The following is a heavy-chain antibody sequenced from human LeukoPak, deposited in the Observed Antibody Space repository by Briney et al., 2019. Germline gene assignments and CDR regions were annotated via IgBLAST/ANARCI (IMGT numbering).Heavy chain of an antibody. Sequence: GGSLRLSCAASGFSFSSYWLSWVRQAPGKGLEWVANIKQDGGEKTYVDSVKGRFTISRDNAKISLYLQMNSLRADDTAVYYCAKGTNIAAGIFDCWGQGTLVTVSS. CDR3: AKGTNIAAGIFDC. V-gene: IGHV3-7*04. CDR1: GFSFSSYW. J-gene: IGHJ4*02. CDR2: IKQDGGEK. D-gene: IGHD6-13*01.